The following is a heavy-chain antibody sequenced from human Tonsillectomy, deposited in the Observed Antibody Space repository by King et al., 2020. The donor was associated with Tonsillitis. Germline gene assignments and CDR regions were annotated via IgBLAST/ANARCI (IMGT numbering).Heavy chain of an antibody. V-gene: IGHV3-30*02. CDR2: IRYDGSNK. CDR1: GFTFSNNG. Sequence: VQLVESGGGVVQPGGSLRLSCAASGFTFSNNGMHWVRQAPGKGLEWVAFIRYDGSNKYYKDSVKGRFTISRDNSRNTLYLQMNSLRAEDTAVYYCAKVRSDYGDYGSFDYWGQGTLVTVSS. D-gene: IGHD4-17*01. J-gene: IGHJ4*02. CDR3: AKVRSDYGDYGSFDY.